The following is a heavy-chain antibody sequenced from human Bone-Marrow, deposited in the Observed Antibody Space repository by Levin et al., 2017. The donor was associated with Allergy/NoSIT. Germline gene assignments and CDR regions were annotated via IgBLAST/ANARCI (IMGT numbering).Heavy chain of an antibody. J-gene: IGHJ4*02. Sequence: GGSLRLSCAASGFTFSSYGMHWVRQAPGKGLEWVAVISYDGSNKYYADSVKGRFTISRDNSKNTLYLQMNSLRAEDTAVYYCAKVGVGARSTLVDYWGQGTLVTVSS. CDR2: ISYDGSNK. CDR1: GFTFSSYG. D-gene: IGHD1-26*01. V-gene: IGHV3-30*18. CDR3: AKVGVGARSTLVDY.